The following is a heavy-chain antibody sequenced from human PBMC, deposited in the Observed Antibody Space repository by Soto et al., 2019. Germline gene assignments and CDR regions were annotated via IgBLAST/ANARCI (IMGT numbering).Heavy chain of an antibody. Sequence: QVQLVQSGAEVKEPGASVTVSCRASGDRFTDYYMHWVRQAPGQGLEWMGWINPNSGVTKYAQKLKGWVTMTRDTSTRTVYMQLSRLRFDETAIYYCARESGGATATLDYYYFYMDVWGTGTTVTVSS. V-gene: IGHV1-2*04. D-gene: IGHD5-12*01. CDR1: GDRFTDYY. CDR2: INPNSGVT. CDR3: ARESGGATATLDYYYFYMDV. J-gene: IGHJ6*03.